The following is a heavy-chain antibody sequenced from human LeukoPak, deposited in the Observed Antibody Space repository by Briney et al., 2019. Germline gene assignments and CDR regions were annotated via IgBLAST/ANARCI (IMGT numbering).Heavy chain of an antibody. V-gene: IGHV3-30*02. CDR3: AKDKFRVVGGFDY. CDR2: IRYDGSNK. D-gene: IGHD3-16*01. J-gene: IGHJ4*02. CDR1: GFTFSSYG. Sequence: PGGSLRLSCAASGFTFSSYGMHWVRQAPGKGLEWVAFIRYDGSNKYYADSVKGRFTISRDNSKDTLYLQMNSLRAEDTAVYYCAKDKFRVVGGFDYWGQETLVTVSS.